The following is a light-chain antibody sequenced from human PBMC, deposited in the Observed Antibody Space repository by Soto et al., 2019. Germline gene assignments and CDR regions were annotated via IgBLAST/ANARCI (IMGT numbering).Light chain of an antibody. V-gene: IGKV3-15*01. CDR3: EQRSNWRIT. J-gene: IGKJ4*01. Sequence: EIVMTQSPVTLSASPGESATLSCRASQSVDNNVAWYQQKPGQAPRLLIVGSFARATGIPARFSGSGSGSEFTLTISGLQSEDFAVYYCEQRSNWRITFGAGTKVDIK. CDR2: GSF. CDR1: QSVDNN.